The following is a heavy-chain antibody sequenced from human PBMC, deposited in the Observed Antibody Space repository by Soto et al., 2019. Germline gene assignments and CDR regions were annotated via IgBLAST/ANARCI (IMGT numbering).Heavy chain of an antibody. J-gene: IGHJ5*02. CDR1: GYTFINFD. CDR3: ARMASAGTLNWFDP. V-gene: IGHV1-8*02. D-gene: IGHD6-13*01. Sequence: ASVKVSCKASGYTFINFDISWVRQAAGQGFEWLGWMNPGSGKTGYASKFQGRVAMTRDASTGTSHLELSSLTSDDTAVYYCARMASAGTLNWFDPWGQGTLVNRLL. CDR2: MNPGSGKT.